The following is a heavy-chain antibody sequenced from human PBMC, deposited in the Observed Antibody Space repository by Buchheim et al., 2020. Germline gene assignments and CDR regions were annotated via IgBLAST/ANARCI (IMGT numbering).Heavy chain of an antibody. CDR2: MSTSGIA. Sequence: QVQLQESGPGLVKPSQTLSPTCTVSGGSIINDRYFWSWIRQPAGKGLEWIGRMSTSGIANYSPSLKNRVTILLDTTKHQFSLRLTSVTAADTARYYCARALASTYNSFDPWGLGTL. D-gene: IGHD1-1*01. CDR1: GGSIINDRYF. J-gene: IGHJ5*02. CDR3: ARALASTYNSFDP. V-gene: IGHV4-61*02.